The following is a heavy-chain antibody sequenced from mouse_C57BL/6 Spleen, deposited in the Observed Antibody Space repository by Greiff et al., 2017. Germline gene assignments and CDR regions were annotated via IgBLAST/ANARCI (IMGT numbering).Heavy chain of an antibody. J-gene: IGHJ2*01. CDR3: TRRGYGSSYVFDY. Sequence: VQLQESGAELVRPGASVTLSCKASGYTFTDYEMHWVKQTPVHGLEWIGAIDPETGGTAYNQKFKGKAILTADKSSSTAYMELRSLTSEDSAVYYCTRRGYGSSYVFDYWGQGTTLTVSS. CDR1: GYTFTDYE. CDR2: IDPETGGT. V-gene: IGHV1-15*01. D-gene: IGHD1-1*01.